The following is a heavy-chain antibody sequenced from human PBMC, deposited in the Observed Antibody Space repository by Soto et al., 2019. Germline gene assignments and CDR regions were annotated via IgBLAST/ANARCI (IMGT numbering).Heavy chain of an antibody. Sequence: QLQLQESGPGLVKPSETLSLTCTVSGGSIKNTGANWGWVRQPPGKGLEWIGSVYYTGTTYYNPYLQSRVTISIDTAKNQCSPSVNSVASADTAVYYCATHTSGSRNGPHTWGQGTLVTVSS. CDR1: GGSIKNTGAN. D-gene: IGHD1-26*01. J-gene: IGHJ5*02. CDR2: VYYTGTT. CDR3: ATHTSGSRNGPHT. V-gene: IGHV4-39*01.